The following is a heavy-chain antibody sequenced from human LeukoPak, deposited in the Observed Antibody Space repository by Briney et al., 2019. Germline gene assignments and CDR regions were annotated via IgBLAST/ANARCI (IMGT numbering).Heavy chain of an antibody. CDR1: GGTFSSYA. CDR3: ASSLGYYDSSGYYYDGYGAFDI. V-gene: IGHV1-69*04. J-gene: IGHJ3*02. D-gene: IGHD3-22*01. Sequence: SVKVSCKASGGTFSSYAISWVRQAPGQGLEWMGRIIPILGTANYAQKFQGRVTITADKSTSTAYMELSSLRSEDTAVYYCASSLGYYDSSGYYYDGYGAFDIWGQGTMVTVSS. CDR2: IIPILGTA.